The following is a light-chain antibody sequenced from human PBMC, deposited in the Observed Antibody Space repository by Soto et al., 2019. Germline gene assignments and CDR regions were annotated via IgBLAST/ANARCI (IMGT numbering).Light chain of an antibody. CDR1: QDISTF. Sequence: DIQMTQSPSSLSASVGDRVTLTCQASQDISTFLNWYHQEPGKAPKLLLSDASALETGVPSRFRGSGAGTDFTFTISSLQPRDVGTYYCQQYADVPTFGQGTKVGIK. V-gene: IGKV1-33*01. CDR2: DAS. J-gene: IGKJ2*01. CDR3: QQYADVPT.